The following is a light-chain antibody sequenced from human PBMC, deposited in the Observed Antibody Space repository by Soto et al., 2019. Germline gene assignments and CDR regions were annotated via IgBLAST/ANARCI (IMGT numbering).Light chain of an antibody. CDR2: DVS. CDR1: RSDVGTYNY. J-gene: IGLJ1*01. Sequence: QSALTQPASVSGSPGQSITISCTGTRSDVGTYNYVSWYQQHPGKAPKLIIYDVSNRPSGVSNRFSGSKSGNTASLTISGLQAEDDADYYCSSYTSSSPLDVFATGTKLTVL. V-gene: IGLV2-14*01. CDR3: SSYTSSSPLDV.